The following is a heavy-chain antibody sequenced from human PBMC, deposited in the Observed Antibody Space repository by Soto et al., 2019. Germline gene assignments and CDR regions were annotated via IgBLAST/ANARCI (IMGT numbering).Heavy chain of an antibody. Sequence: PGGSLRLSCAASGFIFSYHNMHWIRQAPGKGLEWVAVISYDGTNKYYADSVKGRFTISRDNSGNTLSLQMNSLGAGDTAVYYCAKDRSNSWSFDYWGQGTLVTVSS. CDR1: GFIFSYHN. CDR3: AKDRSNSWSFDY. D-gene: IGHD6-13*01. J-gene: IGHJ4*02. CDR2: ISYDGTNK. V-gene: IGHV3-30*18.